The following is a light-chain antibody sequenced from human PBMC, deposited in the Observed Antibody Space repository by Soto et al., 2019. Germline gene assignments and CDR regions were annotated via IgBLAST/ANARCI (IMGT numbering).Light chain of an antibody. V-gene: IGKV1-27*01. Sequence: DIQMTQSPSSLSASVGDRVTITCRASQDISNCLAWYQQKPGKVPKLLIYAAFTLHSGVPSRFSGSGSGTDFTLTISGLQPEDVANYYCQNHNGAPWTFGQGTKVEIE. CDR2: AAF. CDR1: QDISNC. CDR3: QNHNGAPWT. J-gene: IGKJ1*01.